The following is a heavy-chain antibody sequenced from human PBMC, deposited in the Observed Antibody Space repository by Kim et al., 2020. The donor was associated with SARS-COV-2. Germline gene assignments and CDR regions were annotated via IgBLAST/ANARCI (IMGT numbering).Heavy chain of an antibody. D-gene: IGHD6-19*01. CDR1: GFTFSSSV. J-gene: IGHJ4*02. CDR2: ITGSGYST. Sequence: GGSLRLSCAASGFTFSSSVMNWVRQAPGKGLEWVSSITGSGYSTFYADSVKGRFTISRDNSKNTLYLQMNSLRAEDTAVYYCAKRDFWAGFDFWGQGTLVTVSS. CDR3: AKRDFWAGFDF. V-gene: IGHV3-23*01.